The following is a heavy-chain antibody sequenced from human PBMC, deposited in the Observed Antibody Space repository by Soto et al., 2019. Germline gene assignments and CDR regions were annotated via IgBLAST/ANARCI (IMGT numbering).Heavy chain of an antibody. CDR1: GGSLSSYH. Sequence: PSETLSLTCTVSGGSLSSYHWSWIRQSPGKGLEWIGYVFYTGSTKYNPALKRRVTISVDTSKNQFSLKLSSVSAADTGLYYCARSYSGTFYRYDTWGQGILVTVSS. J-gene: IGHJ5*02. CDR3: ARSYSGTFYRYDT. V-gene: IGHV4-59*01. CDR2: VFYTGST. D-gene: IGHD1-26*01.